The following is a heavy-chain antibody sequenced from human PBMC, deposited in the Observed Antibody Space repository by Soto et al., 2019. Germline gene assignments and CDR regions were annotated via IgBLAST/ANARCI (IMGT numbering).Heavy chain of an antibody. CDR2: INPSGGST. CDR3: AREVPYYYYYGMDV. V-gene: IGHV1-46*01. CDR1: GYTFTSYG. Sequence: GALVKVSCKASGYTFTSYGISWVRQAPGQGLEWMGIINPSGGSTSYAQKFQGRVTMTRDTSTSTVYMELSSLRSEDTAVYYCAREVPYYYYYGMDVWGQGTTVTVSS. J-gene: IGHJ6*02.